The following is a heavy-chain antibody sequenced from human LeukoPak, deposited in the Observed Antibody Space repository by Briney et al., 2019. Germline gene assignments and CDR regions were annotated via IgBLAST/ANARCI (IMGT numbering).Heavy chain of an antibody. V-gene: IGHV7-4-1*02. CDR1: GYTFISYV. CDR3: ARDRDGDYARHDYYYYYYYMDV. J-gene: IGHJ6*03. CDR2: INTNTGNP. Sequence: GASVKVSCKASGYTFISYVMTWVRQAPGQGLEWMGWINTNTGNPTYAQGFTGRFVFSLDTSVSTAYLQISSLKAEDTAVYYCARDRDGDYARHDYYYYYYYMDVWGKGTTVTVSS. D-gene: IGHD4-17*01.